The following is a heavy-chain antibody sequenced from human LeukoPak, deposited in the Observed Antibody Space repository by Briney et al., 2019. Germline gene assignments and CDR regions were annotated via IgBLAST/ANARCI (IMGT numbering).Heavy chain of an antibody. CDR3: AKDRRVLRYVDWSQGP. CDR1: GFTFSSYV. J-gene: IGHJ5*02. V-gene: IGHV3-30*18. Sequence: PGRSLRLSCAASGFTFSSYVMRWVRQAPGKGLGWVAVISYDGSNKYYADSVKGRFTISRDNSKNTLYLQKSSERAEDTAVYYCAKDRRVLRYVDWSQGPWGQGTLVTVSS. D-gene: IGHD3-9*01. CDR2: ISYDGSNK.